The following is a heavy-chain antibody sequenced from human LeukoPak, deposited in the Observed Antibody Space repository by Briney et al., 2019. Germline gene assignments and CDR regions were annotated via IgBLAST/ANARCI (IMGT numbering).Heavy chain of an antibody. CDR3: TTDRGVIYYYYGMDV. Sequence: GGSLRLSCAASGFTFSNAWMSWVRQAPGKGLEWVGRIKSKTDGGTTDYAAPVKGRFTTSRDDSKNTLYLQMNSLKTEDTAVYYCTTDRGVIYYYYGMDVWGQGTTVTVSS. CDR2: IKSKTDGGTT. D-gene: IGHD2-21*01. J-gene: IGHJ6*02. CDR1: GFTFSNAW. V-gene: IGHV3-15*01.